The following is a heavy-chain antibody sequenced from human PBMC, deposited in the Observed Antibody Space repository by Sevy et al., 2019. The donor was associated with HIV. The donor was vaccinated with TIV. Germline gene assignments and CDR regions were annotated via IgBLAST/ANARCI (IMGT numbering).Heavy chain of an antibody. V-gene: IGHV1-2*06. J-gene: IGHJ4*02. D-gene: IGHD3-22*01. Sequence: ASVKVSCKASGYMFNAYFIHWVRQAPGQGLEWMGRINPNSGDTNSAQKFQGRVTMTRDTSINTVYMELSRLRSDDTAVYSCARVVYYDSTAYYFDYWGQGTLVTVSS. CDR2: INPNSGDT. CDR1: GYMFNAYF. CDR3: ARVVYYDSTAYYFDY.